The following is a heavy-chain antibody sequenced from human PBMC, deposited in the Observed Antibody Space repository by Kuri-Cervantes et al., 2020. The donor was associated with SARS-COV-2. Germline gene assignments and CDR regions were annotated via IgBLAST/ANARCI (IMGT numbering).Heavy chain of an antibody. CDR2: INHVGST. CDR3: ARGRHTNTGSPGYFDS. D-gene: IGHD2-8*01. CDR1: GESFSGHY. V-gene: IGHV4-34*01. Sequence: SQTLSLTCAVYGESFSGHYWSWTRQPPGKGLEWIGEINHVGSTKYNPSLKSRVIVSVDTSKDQFSLNLTSVTAADTAVYYCARGRHTNTGSPGYFDSGGQGPQVTVSS. J-gene: IGHJ4*02.